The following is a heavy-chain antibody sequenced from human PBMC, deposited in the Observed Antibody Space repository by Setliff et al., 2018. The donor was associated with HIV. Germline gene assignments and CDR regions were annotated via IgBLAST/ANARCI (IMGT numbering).Heavy chain of an antibody. CDR2: INHSGTT. D-gene: IGHD1-1*01. CDR1: GESLSGYY. V-gene: IGHV4-34*01. Sequence: LSLTCAVYGESLSGYYWSWLRQPPGKGLEWLGEINHSGTTNYNASLNRRVTISVDTSKNQFSLKLGSVTAADTAMYYCARGLGEMGTKIGNYFDYWGQGTLVTVSS. CDR3: ARGLGEMGTKIGNYFDY. J-gene: IGHJ4*02.